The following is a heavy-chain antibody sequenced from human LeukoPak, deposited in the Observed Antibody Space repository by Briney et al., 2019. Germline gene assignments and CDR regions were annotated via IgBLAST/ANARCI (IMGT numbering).Heavy chain of an antibody. CDR1: GFTFTSSA. V-gene: IGHV1-58*02. J-gene: IGHJ4*02. CDR3: AAARIVGATEGIFDY. Sequence: SVKVSCKASGFTFTSSAMQWVRQARGQRLEWVGWIVVGSGNTNYAQKFQERVTITRDMSTSTAYMELSSLRSEDTAVYYCAAARIVGATEGIFDYWSQGSLVTVSS. CDR2: IVVGSGNT. D-gene: IGHD1-26*01.